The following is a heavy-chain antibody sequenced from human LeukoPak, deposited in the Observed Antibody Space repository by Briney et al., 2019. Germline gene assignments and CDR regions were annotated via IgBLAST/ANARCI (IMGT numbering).Heavy chain of an antibody. V-gene: IGHV3-23*01. Sequence: GGSLRLSCAASGFTFSRYALDWARQAPGKGLEWVSTVSVSGGSTYYADSVRGRFTISRDNSENTLYLQMNSLRAEDTAVYHCAKDVTAGSGDCYFDYWGQGTLVTVSS. CDR1: GFTFSRYA. CDR2: VSVSGGST. CDR3: AKDVTAGSGDCYFDY. J-gene: IGHJ4*02. D-gene: IGHD2-21*01.